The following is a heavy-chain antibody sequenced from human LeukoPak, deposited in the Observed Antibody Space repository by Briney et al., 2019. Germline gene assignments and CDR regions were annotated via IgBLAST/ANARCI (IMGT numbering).Heavy chain of an antibody. CDR3: ARDRWRGGNYYFDY. D-gene: IGHD4-23*01. CDR2: INQDGTEK. Sequence: PGGSLRLSCAASGFSFTTYWMSWVRQAQGKGLEWVANINQDGTEKYYVDSVKGRFTISRDNAKNSLYLQMSSLRADDTAVYYCARDRWRGGNYYFDYWGQGALVTVSS. V-gene: IGHV3-7*01. J-gene: IGHJ4*02. CDR1: GFSFTTYW.